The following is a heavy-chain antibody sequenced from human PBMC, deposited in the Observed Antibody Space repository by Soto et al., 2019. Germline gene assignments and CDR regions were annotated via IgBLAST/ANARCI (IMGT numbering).Heavy chain of an antibody. Sequence: ASVKVSCKASGYTFTGYYMHWVRQAPGQGLEWMGWINPNSGGTNYAQKFQGRVTMTRDTSISTAYMELSRLRSDDTAVYYCASRQDTAMVRRSDYWGEGTLVTVSS. CDR3: ASRQDTAMVRRSDY. J-gene: IGHJ4*02. CDR2: INPNSGGT. CDR1: GYTFTGYY. D-gene: IGHD5-18*01. V-gene: IGHV1-2*02.